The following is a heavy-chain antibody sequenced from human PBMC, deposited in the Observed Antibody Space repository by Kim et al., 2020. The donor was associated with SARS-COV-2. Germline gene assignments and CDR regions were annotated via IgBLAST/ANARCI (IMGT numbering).Heavy chain of an antibody. Sequence: SETLSLTCTVSGGSISSGSYYWSWIRQPAGKGLEWIGRIYTSGSTNYNPSLKSRVTISVDTSKNQFSLKLSSVTAADTAVYYCAREGIIVVPSPLGQQLVHTGNGFDPRGQATLVTVSS. V-gene: IGHV4-61*02. D-gene: IGHD6-13*01. CDR3: AREGIIVVPSPLGQQLVHTGNGFDP. CDR1: GGSISSGSYY. CDR2: IYTSGST. J-gene: IGHJ5*02.